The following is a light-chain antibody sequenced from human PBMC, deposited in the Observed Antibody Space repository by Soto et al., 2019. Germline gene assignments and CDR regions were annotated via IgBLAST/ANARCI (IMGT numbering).Light chain of an antibody. J-gene: IGKJ4*01. CDR2: DAS. CDR1: QSVSSY. V-gene: IGKV3-11*01. Sequence: EIVLTQSPATLSLSPGERATLSCRASQSVSSYLAWYQHKPGQTPRLLIYDASKRATGIPARFSGSGSGTXXXLXIXRXEPEDVAVYYCLHRYNWPLTFGGGIKVEIK. CDR3: LHRYNWPLT.